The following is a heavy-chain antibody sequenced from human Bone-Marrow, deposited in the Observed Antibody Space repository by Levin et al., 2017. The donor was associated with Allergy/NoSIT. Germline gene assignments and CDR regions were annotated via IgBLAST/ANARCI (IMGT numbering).Heavy chain of an antibody. Sequence: ASVKVSCTASGFTFRTYNMIWVRQAPGKGLEWVSSISPNSKYIYYADSVRGRFTNSRDDAKNSLDLQMNTLRAEDTAVYYCAREGGTGTAKYYYYATDVWGQGTTVTVSS. CDR1: GFTFRTYN. CDR2: ISPNSKYI. J-gene: IGHJ6*02. V-gene: IGHV3-21*01. CDR3: AREGGTGTAKYYYYATDV. D-gene: IGHD1-7*01.